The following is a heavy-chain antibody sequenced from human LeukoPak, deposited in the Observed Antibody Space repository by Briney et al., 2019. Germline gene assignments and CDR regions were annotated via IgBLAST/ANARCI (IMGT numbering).Heavy chain of an antibody. D-gene: IGHD3-22*01. Sequence: GGSLRLSCAASGFTFSSYAMSWVRQAPGKGLEWVSAISGSGGSTYYADSVKGRFTISRDNSKNTLYLQMNSPRAEDTAVYYCAQGGYYYYGMDVWGQGTTVTVSS. CDR1: GFTFSSYA. CDR2: ISGSGGST. V-gene: IGHV3-23*01. J-gene: IGHJ6*02. CDR3: AQGGYYYYGMDV.